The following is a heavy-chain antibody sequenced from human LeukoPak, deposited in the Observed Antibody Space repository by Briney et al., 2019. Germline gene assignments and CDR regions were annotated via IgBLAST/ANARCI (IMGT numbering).Heavy chain of an antibody. D-gene: IGHD3-22*01. CDR1: GFTFDDYA. Sequence: GGSLRLSCAASGFTFDDYAMHWVRQAPGKGLEWVSGISWNSGSIGYADSVKGRFTISRDNAKNSLYLQMNSLRAEDTALYYCARRYAKYYYDSSGSDAFDIWGQGTMVTVSS. CDR3: ARRYAKYYYDSSGSDAFDI. J-gene: IGHJ3*02. V-gene: IGHV3-9*01. CDR2: ISWNSGSI.